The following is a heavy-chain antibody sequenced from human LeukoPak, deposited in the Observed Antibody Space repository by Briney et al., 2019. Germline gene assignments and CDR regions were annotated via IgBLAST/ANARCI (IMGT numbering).Heavy chain of an antibody. CDR3: TRDGTALAFDY. V-gene: IGHV3-49*04. J-gene: IGHJ4*02. CDR2: IRSKAYGGTT. D-gene: IGHD6-6*01. CDR1: GFTFGDYA. Sequence: GGSLRLSSTASGFTFGDYAMSWVRQAPGKGLEWVGFIRSKAYGGTTEYAASVKGRFTISRDDSKSIAYLQMNSLKTEDTAVYYCTRDGTALAFDYWGQGTLVTVSS.